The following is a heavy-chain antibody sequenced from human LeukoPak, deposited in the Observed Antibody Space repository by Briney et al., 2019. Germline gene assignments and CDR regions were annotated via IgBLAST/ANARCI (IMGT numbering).Heavy chain of an antibody. D-gene: IGHD2-21*02. CDR2: ISTNGGTT. CDR1: GFTFSSYA. Sequence: GGSLRLSCAASGFTFSSYAMRWVRQAPGKGLEYVSAISTNGGTTYYANSVEGRFTISRDNSKNTLYLQMGSLRTEDMAVYYCARGKGIYCGGDCSALDYWGQGTLVTVSS. J-gene: IGHJ4*02. V-gene: IGHV3-64*01. CDR3: ARGKGIYCGGDCSALDY.